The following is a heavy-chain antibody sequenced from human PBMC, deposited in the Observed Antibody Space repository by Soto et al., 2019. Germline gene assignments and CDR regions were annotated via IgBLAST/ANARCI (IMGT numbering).Heavy chain of an antibody. CDR1: GLTFSIYA. J-gene: IGHJ4*02. V-gene: IGHV3-30-3*01. D-gene: IGHD3-22*01. Sequence: QVQLVESGGGVVQPGRSLRLSCAASGLTFSIYAMHWVRQAPGKGLEWVAVTSYDGSNKYYADSVKGRFTISRDNSKNTLYLQMNSLRAEDTAVYYCARGWPYYYDTSGYSDYFDYWGQGTLVTVSS. CDR2: TSYDGSNK. CDR3: ARGWPYYYDTSGYSDYFDY.